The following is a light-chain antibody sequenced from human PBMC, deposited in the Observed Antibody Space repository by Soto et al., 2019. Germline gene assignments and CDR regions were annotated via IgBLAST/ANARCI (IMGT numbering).Light chain of an antibody. J-gene: IGKJ5*01. Sequence: DVVMTQSPLSLPVTLGQPASISCRSNHSLVHSDGIAYFSWFQQRPGRSPRRLIYKVSNRDSGVQARFSGSGSVTDFALKISRVEAEDVGVYYCMQGTHWPITFGQGTRLEIK. CDR1: HSLVHSDGIAY. V-gene: IGKV2-30*02. CDR3: MQGTHWPIT. CDR2: KVS.